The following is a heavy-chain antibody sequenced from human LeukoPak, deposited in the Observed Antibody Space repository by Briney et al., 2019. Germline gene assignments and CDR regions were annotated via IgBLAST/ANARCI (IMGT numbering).Heavy chain of an antibody. CDR3: ARHSGSYAFDY. CDR1: GYRFTSYG. V-gene: IGHV1-18*01. Sequence: GASVKVSCKTSGYRFTSYGISWVRQAPGQGLEWMGWVSTYNDRKDYAQKFQGRVIMTTDTPTTTAYMELGSLRSDDTAVYYCARHSGSYAFDYWGQGTLVTVSS. D-gene: IGHD1-26*01. J-gene: IGHJ4*02. CDR2: VSTYNDRK.